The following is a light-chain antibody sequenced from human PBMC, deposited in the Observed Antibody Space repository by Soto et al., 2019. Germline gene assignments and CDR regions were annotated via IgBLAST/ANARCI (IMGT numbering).Light chain of an antibody. CDR3: QQSYSSPRT. J-gene: IGKJ2*02. CDR2: AAD. Sequence: DIEMTQSPPSLYASVGDRVTITCRASQSIYHYLNWYQKKPGTAPKLLVYAADRLQSWVPSRFSGSGSGTDFTLTITNLQPADFATYYCQQSYSSPRTFGQGTELEIK. CDR1: QSIYHY. V-gene: IGKV1-39*01.